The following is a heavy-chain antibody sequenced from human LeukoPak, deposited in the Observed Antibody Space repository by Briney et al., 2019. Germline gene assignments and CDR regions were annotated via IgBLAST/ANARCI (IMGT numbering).Heavy chain of an antibody. Sequence: GGPLRLSCAASGFTFSNYAMTWVRQAPGKGLEWVSTISGSDGTTFYADSVKGRFSISRDNSANTLYLQMNSLRAEDTAVYYLAKYDRATMILVVISHNAFDVWGQGTTVNVSS. CDR3: AKYDRATMILVVISHNAFDV. J-gene: IGHJ3*01. V-gene: IGHV3-23*01. CDR2: ISGSDGTT. D-gene: IGHD3-22*01. CDR1: GFTFSNYA.